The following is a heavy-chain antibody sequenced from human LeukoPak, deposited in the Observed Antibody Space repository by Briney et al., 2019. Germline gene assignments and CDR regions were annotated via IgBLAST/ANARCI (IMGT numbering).Heavy chain of an antibody. CDR1: GFTFDNYA. CDR3: ARDSQEFFQH. J-gene: IGHJ1*01. CDR2: ISGDGGST. V-gene: IGHV3-43*02. Sequence: PGGSLRLSCAASGFTFDNYAIHWVRQAPEKGLEWVSLISGDGGSTYYADSMKGRFTISRDNSKNSLYLQMNSLRTEDTALYYCARDSQEFFQHWGQGTLVTVSS.